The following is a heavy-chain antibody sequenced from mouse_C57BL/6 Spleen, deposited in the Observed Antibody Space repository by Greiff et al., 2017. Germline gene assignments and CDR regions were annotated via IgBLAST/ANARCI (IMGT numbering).Heavy chain of an antibody. CDR3: ARGGVLGPHYYAMDY. CDR2: IHPNSGST. J-gene: IGHJ4*01. Sequence: VQLQQSGAELVKPGASVKLSCKASGYTFTSYWMHWVKQRPGQGLEWIGMIHPNSGSTNYNEKFKSKATLTVDKSSSTAYMQLSSLTSEDSAVYYCARGGVLGPHYYAMDYWGQGTSVTVSS. D-gene: IGHD4-1*01. V-gene: IGHV1-64*01. CDR1: GYTFTSYW.